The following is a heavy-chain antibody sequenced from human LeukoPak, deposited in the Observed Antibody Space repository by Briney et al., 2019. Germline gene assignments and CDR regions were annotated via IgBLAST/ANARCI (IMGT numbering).Heavy chain of an antibody. CDR1: GYTFTSYD. Sequence: ASVKVSCKASGYTFTSYDINWVRQATGQGLEWMGWMNPNSGNTGYAQKLQGRDTMTRNTSISTAYMELSSLRSEDTAVYYCARGLVNIPRTVVPAAGGYWGQGTLVTVSS. J-gene: IGHJ4*02. V-gene: IGHV1-8*01. D-gene: IGHD2-2*01. CDR3: ARGLVNIPRTVVPAAGGY. CDR2: MNPNSGNT.